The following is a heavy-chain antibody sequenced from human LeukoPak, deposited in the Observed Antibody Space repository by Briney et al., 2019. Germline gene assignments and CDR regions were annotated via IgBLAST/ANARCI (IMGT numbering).Heavy chain of an antibody. D-gene: IGHD1-14*01. CDR1: GGSVSSYY. Sequence: PSETLSLTCSVPGGSVSSYYWSWIRQSPGKGLEWVGYMHNRGRTNYNPSLKSRVTGFVDTSKNQVSLRLSSVTAADTAVYYCARHGTISSESYFDYWGQGALVTVSS. CDR2: MHNRGRT. CDR3: ARHGTISSESYFDY. V-gene: IGHV4-59*08. J-gene: IGHJ4*02.